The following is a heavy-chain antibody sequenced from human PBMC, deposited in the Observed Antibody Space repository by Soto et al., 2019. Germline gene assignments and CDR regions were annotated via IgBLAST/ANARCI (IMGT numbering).Heavy chain of an antibody. CDR1: GFTFSSYG. Sequence: GGSLRLSCAASGFTFSSYGMHWVRQAPGKGLEWVAVISYDGSNEYYADSVKGRFTISRDNSKNTLYLQMNTLRPEDTAVYYCAKDTTGGYYYYGMDVWGQGTTVTVSS. V-gene: IGHV3-30*18. CDR3: AKDTTGGYYYYGMDV. CDR2: ISYDGSNE. D-gene: IGHD1-1*01. J-gene: IGHJ6*02.